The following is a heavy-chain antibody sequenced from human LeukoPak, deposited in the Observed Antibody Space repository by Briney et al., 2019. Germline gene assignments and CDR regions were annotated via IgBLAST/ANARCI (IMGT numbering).Heavy chain of an antibody. Sequence: SETLSLTCTVSGGSISSYYWNWIRQPPGKGLEWIGYINYIRTTDYNPSLKSRVTISLDTSKNRFSLKLSSVTAADTAMYYCVRSYSSSDHYYYYGMDVWGQGTTVTVSS. CDR1: GGSISSYY. CDR3: VRSYSSSDHYYYYGMDV. D-gene: IGHD6-13*01. CDR2: INYIRTT. V-gene: IGHV4-59*08. J-gene: IGHJ6*02.